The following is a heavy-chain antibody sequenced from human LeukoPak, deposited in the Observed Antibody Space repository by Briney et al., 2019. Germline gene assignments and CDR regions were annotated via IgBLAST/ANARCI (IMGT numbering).Heavy chain of an antibody. J-gene: IGHJ4*02. CDR3: ARESRYYDSSGYYYSYFDY. Sequence: SETLSLTCTVSGGSISSYYWSWIRQPPGKGLEWIGYIYYSRSTNYNPSLKSRVTISVDTSKNQFSLKLSSVTAADTAVYYCARESRYYDSSGYYYSYFDYWGQGTLVTVSS. CDR2: IYYSRST. CDR1: GGSISSYY. D-gene: IGHD3-22*01. V-gene: IGHV4-59*01.